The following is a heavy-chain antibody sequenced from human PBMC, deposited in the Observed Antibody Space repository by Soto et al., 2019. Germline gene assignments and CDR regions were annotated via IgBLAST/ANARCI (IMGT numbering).Heavy chain of an antibody. CDR2: IDPTGGRT. CDR3: ARELQFPHQETGMDV. J-gene: IGHJ6*02. CDR1: GYTFENYY. V-gene: IGHV1-46*02. Sequence: QVHLVQSGAAVKKPGASVKVSCKASGYTFENYYVHWVRQAPGQGLEWLAMIDPTGGRTTCAQKFQDRVTVTRDTSTSTVYMELSSLRSNDTALYYCARELQFPHQETGMDVWGQGTTATVSS. D-gene: IGHD2-15*01.